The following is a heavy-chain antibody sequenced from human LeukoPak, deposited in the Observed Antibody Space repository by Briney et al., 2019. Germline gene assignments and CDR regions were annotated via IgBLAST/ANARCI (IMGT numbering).Heavy chain of an antibody. CDR1: GFSFSTYA. D-gene: IGHD3-10*01. J-gene: IGHJ4*02. V-gene: IGHV3-23*01. CDR3: ARGALWFGELPAAWDY. Sequence: PGGSLRLSCAASGFSFSTYAMSWVRQAPGKGLDWVSDISASGGNTYYADSVKGRFTISRDTSKNTLYLQTNSLRAEDTAVYYCARGALWFGELPAAWDYWGQGTLVTVSS. CDR2: ISASGGNT.